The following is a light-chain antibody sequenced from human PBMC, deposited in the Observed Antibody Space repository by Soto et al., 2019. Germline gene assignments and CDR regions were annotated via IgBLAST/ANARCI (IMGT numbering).Light chain of an antibody. CDR1: QSVSSN. CDR2: GAS. V-gene: IGKV3-15*01. CDR3: QQYNLWPPYT. J-gene: IGKJ2*01. Sequence: EIVMTQSPATLSVSPGERANLSCRASQSVSSNLAWYQQKPGQAPRLLIYGASTRATSIPARFSGSGSGTEFTLTISSLQSEDFAVYYCQQYNLWPPYTFGQGTKLEIK.